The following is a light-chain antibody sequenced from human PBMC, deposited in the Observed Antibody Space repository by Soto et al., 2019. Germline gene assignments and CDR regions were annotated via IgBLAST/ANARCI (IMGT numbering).Light chain of an antibody. Sequence: QAVVTQPPSASGAPGQRVTISCSGSSSNIGSNPVNWYQQLPGTAPKLLIYTDNERPSGVPDRFSGSQSGTSASLAIGGLKSEDEADYYCATWDDSMSGPVFGGGTKLTVI. CDR2: TDN. CDR3: ATWDDSMSGPV. CDR1: SSNIGSNP. V-gene: IGLV1-44*01. J-gene: IGLJ3*02.